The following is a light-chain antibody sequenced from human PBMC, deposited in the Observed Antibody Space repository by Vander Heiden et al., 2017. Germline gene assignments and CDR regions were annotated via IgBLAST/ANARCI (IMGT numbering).Light chain of an antibody. Sequence: DIVMTQSPASLAVSLGEKATIHCPASQSVLYSFTNKNYLAWYQQKPGQPPKLLIYWASTRESGVPDRFSGSGSGTDFTLTISSLQAEDVAVYYCQQYYSTPYTFGQGTKLEIK. CDR1: QSVLYSFTNKNY. V-gene: IGKV4-1*01. CDR3: QQYYSTPYT. CDR2: WAS. J-gene: IGKJ2*01.